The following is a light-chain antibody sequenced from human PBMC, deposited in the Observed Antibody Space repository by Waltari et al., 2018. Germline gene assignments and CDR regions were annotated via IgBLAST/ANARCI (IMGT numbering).Light chain of an antibody. CDR1: TNDVGNYNL. CDR2: EVT. V-gene: IGLV2-23*02. Sequence: QSALTQPASVSGSPGQSITISCTGTTNDVGNYNLVSWYQHSAGKAPKLLIYEVTKRPQGVSDRFSGSKSGTTASLTIAGLQTEDEGDFYCCSYAGEDSLVFGEGTHVTVL. CDR3: CSYAGEDSLV. J-gene: IGLJ3*02.